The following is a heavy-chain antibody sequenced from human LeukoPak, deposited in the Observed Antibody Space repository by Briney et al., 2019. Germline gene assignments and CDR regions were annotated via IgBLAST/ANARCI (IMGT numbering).Heavy chain of an antibody. CDR2: IDPYTGNT. J-gene: IGHJ1*01. Sequence: GASVKVSCKASGYTFVGYYLHWVRQAPGQGLEWMAWIDPYTGNTHYAQKFQGRITVTRDTSINTTYMELSWLTSDDTALYYCAREYSASEHWGQGTLVTVSS. CDR3: AREYSASEH. CDR1: GYTFVGYY. D-gene: IGHD5-12*01. V-gene: IGHV1-2*02.